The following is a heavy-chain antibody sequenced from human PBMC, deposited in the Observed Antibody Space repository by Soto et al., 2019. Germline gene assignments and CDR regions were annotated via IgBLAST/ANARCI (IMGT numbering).Heavy chain of an antibody. J-gene: IGHJ6*02. Sequence: PGGSLRLSCAASGFTFSSYAMSWVRQAPGKGLEWVSYISSSSGTIYYADSVRGRFTISRDNAKNSLYLQMNSLRAEDTAVYYCARDQVFVGDPYGMDVWGQGTTVTVSS. CDR2: ISSSSGTI. CDR1: GFTFSSYA. V-gene: IGHV3-48*01. D-gene: IGHD3-16*01. CDR3: ARDQVFVGDPYGMDV.